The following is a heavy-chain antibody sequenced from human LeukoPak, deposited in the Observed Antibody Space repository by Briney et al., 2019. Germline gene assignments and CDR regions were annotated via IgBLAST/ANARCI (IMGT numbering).Heavy chain of an antibody. J-gene: IGHJ5*02. V-gene: IGHV4-59*01. Sequence: SETLSLTCTVSGGSISSYYWSSIRQPPGKGLEWIGYIYYSGSTNYNPSLKSRVTISVDTSKNQFSLKLSSVTAADSAVYYCARAYSYGPPNWFDPWGQGTLVTVSS. D-gene: IGHD5-18*01. CDR2: IYYSGST. CDR1: GGSISSYY. CDR3: ARAYSYGPPNWFDP.